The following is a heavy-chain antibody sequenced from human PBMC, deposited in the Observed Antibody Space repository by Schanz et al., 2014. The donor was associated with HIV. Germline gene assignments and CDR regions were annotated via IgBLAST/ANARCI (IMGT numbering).Heavy chain of an antibody. J-gene: IGHJ4*02. D-gene: IGHD4-17*01. CDR2: ISSSGSTI. Sequence: EVQLLEFGGGSVRPGESLRLSCLASGFTFNNYAMSWVRQAPGKGLEWVSYISSSGSTIHYADSVKGRFTISRDNAKNSLYLQMNSLRAEDTAVYYCAREWATVTTLGDWGQGTLVTVSS. V-gene: IGHV3-48*04. CDR3: AREWATVTTLGD. CDR1: GFTFNNYA.